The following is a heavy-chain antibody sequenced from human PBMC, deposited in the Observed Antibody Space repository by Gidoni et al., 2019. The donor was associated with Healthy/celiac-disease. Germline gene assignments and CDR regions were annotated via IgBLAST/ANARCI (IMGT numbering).Heavy chain of an antibody. CDR3: ARAPYCGGDCYYRNWFDP. CDR1: GGSFRGYY. V-gene: IGHV4-34*01. CDR2: INHSGST. J-gene: IGHJ5*02. Sequence: QVQLQQWGAGLLKPSETLSLTCAVYGGSFRGYYWSWIRQPPGKGLGWIGEINHSGSTNYNPSLKSRVTISVDTSKNQFSLKLSSVTAADTAVYYCARAPYCGGDCYYRNWFDPWGQGTLVTVSS. D-gene: IGHD2-21*02.